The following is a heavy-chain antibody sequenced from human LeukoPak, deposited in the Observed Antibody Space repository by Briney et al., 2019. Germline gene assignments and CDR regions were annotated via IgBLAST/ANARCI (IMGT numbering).Heavy chain of an antibody. CDR3: ARTTVTTESGFGY. CDR2: IFPIFGTA. J-gene: IGHJ4*02. CDR1: GGTFSSYA. Sequence: ASVKVSCKASGGTFSSYAISWVRQAPGQGLEWMGGIFPIFGTANYAQKFQGRVTITADESTSTAYMELSSLRSEDTAVYYCARTTVTTESGFGYWGQGTLVTVSS. D-gene: IGHD4-17*01. V-gene: IGHV1-69*01.